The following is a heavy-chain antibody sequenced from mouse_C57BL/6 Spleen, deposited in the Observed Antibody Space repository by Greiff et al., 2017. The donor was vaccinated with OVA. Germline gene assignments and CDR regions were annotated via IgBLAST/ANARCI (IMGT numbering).Heavy chain of an antibody. V-gene: IGHV5-9-1*02. Sequence: EVKLVESGEGLVKPGGSLKLSCAASGFTFSSYAMSWVRQTPEKRLEWVAYISSGGDYIYYADTVKGRFTISRDNARNTLYLQMSSLKSEDTAMYYCTRVPGSSYGYAMDYWGQGTSVTVSS. D-gene: IGHD1-1*01. CDR3: TRVPGSSYGYAMDY. CDR1: GFTFSSYA. J-gene: IGHJ4*01. CDR2: ISSGGDYI.